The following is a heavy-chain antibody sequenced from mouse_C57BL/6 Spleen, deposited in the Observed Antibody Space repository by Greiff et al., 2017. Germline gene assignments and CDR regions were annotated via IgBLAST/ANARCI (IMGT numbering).Heavy chain of an antibody. CDR1: GYTFTNYW. J-gene: IGHJ2*01. CDR2: IYPGGGYT. V-gene: IGHV1-63*01. CDR3: ASCYGSSYYFDY. Sequence: QVQLKESGAELVRPGTSVKMSCKASGYTFTNYWIGWAKQRPGHGLEWIGDIYPGGGYTNYNEKFKGKATLTADKSSSTAYMQFSSLTSEASAIYYCASCYGSSYYFDYWGQGTTLTVSS. D-gene: IGHD1-1*01.